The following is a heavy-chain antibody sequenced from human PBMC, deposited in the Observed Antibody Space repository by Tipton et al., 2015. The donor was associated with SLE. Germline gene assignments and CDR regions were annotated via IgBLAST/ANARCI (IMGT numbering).Heavy chain of an antibody. V-gene: IGHV4-61*02. J-gene: IGHJ6*02. CDR2: ISSTGIT. CDR1: GGSISSGFYY. Sequence: TLSLTCSVSGGSISSGFYYWTWVRQPAGKGLEWIGRISSTGITHYNPSLKSRVTISIDTSSNHFSVDLNSVTAADTAAYYCARQRLRLLSPLDAWGQGTTVTVSS. CDR3: ARQRLRLLSPLDA. D-gene: IGHD3-10*01.